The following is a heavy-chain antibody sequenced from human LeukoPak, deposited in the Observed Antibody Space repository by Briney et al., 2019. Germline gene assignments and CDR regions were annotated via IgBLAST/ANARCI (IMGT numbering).Heavy chain of an antibody. CDR3: ARHPGYGGNFDS. CDR1: GGSISSYY. D-gene: IGHD4-23*01. J-gene: IGHJ4*02. Sequence: SETLSLTCTVSGGSISSYYWSWIRQPPGKGLEWIGYISYSGSTNYNPSLKSRVTISVDTSKNQFSLKLSSVTAADTAVYYCARHPGYGGNFDSWGQGTLVTVSS. CDR2: ISYSGST. V-gene: IGHV4-59*08.